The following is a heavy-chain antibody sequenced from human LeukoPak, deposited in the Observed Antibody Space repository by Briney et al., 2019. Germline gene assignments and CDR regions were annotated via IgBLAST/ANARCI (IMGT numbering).Heavy chain of an antibody. D-gene: IGHD3-22*01. J-gene: IGHJ5*01. CDR2: ISGSGGST. V-gene: IGHV3-23*01. CDR3: AKDLLPTSYYYDRGGYCPAFDS. CDR1: GFTFSSYA. Sequence: GGSLRLSCAASGFTFSSYAMSWVRQAPGKGLGWVSAISGSGGSTYYADSVKGRFIISRDNSKNTLYLQMNSLRAEDTALYYCAKDLLPTSYYYDRGGYCPAFDSWGQGTLVTVSS.